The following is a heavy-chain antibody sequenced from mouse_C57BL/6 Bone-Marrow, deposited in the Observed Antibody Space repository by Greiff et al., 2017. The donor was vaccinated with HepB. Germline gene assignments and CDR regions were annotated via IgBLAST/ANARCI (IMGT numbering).Heavy chain of an antibody. CDR3: ARIAPLYYGSSQGYFDY. CDR2: IWWDDDK. CDR1: GFSLSTFGMG. V-gene: IGHV8-8*01. J-gene: IGHJ2*01. D-gene: IGHD1-1*01. Sequence: QVTLKVSGPGILQPSQTLSLTCSFSGFSLSTFGMGVGWIRQPSGKGLEWLAHIWWDDDKYYNPALTSRLTISKDTSKNQVFRKIANVDTADTATYYCARIAPLYYGSSQGYFDYWGQGTTLTVSS.